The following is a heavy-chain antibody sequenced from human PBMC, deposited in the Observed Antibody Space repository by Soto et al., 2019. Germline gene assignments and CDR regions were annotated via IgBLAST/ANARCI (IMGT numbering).Heavy chain of an antibody. CDR2: FDPEDGET. V-gene: IGHV1-24*01. CDR1: GYTLTELS. Sequence: GASVKVSCKVSGYTLTELSMHWVRQAPGKGLEWMGGFDPEDGETIYAQKFQGRVTMTEDTSTDTVYMELSSLRSEDTAVYYCAILGGYCSGGSCFQYYFDYWGQGTLVTVSS. CDR3: AILGGYCSGGSCFQYYFDY. D-gene: IGHD2-15*01. J-gene: IGHJ4*02.